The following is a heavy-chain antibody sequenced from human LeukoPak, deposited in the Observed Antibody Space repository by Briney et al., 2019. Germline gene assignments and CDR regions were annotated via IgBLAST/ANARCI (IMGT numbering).Heavy chain of an antibody. J-gene: IGHJ4*02. CDR1: GFTFRSCA. V-gene: IGHV3-23*01. CDR3: AKGDGSTYVTHFDF. D-gene: IGHD5-18*01. Sequence: GGSLRLSCAASGFTFRSCAMHWVRQALGKGLEWVSGISDSGVSAFYTHSVKGRFTISRDNSKNTLYLQMSSLRAEDTAVYYCAKGDGSTYVTHFDFWGQGTLVSVSS. CDR2: ISDSGVSA.